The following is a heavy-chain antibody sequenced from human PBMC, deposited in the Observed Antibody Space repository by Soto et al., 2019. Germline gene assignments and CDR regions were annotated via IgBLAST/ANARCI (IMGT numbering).Heavy chain of an antibody. V-gene: IGHV3-48*02. D-gene: IGHD3-9*01. J-gene: IGHJ6*02. CDR1: GFTFSSYS. Sequence: EVQLVESGGGLVQPGGSLRLSCAASGFTFSSYSMNWVRQAPGKGLEWVSYISSGSSTIYYADSVKGRFTISRDNAKNSLYLQMNSLRDEDTAVYYCARDLPYYDILTGYYLYYYYYGMDVWGQGTTVTVSS. CDR2: ISSGSSTI. CDR3: ARDLPYYDILTGYYLYYYYYGMDV.